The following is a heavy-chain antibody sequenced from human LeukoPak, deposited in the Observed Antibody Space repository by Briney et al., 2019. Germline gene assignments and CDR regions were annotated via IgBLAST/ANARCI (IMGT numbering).Heavy chain of an antibody. J-gene: IGHJ4*02. CDR3: VRLRYTYGKNFGC. D-gene: IGHD5-18*01. CDR2: IQQDGSEK. V-gene: IGHV3-7*01. Sequence: GGSLRLSCAASGFTFKGYWMSWVRQAPGKGLEWVANIQQDGSEKKYVDSVKGRFTISRDNAKNSLYLQMDSLRAEDTAVYYCVRLRYTYGKNFGCWGQGTLVTVSS. CDR1: GFTFKGYW.